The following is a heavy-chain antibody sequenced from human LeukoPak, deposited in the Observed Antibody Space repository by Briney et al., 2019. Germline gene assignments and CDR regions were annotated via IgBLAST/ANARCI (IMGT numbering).Heavy chain of an antibody. J-gene: IGHJ4*02. CDR1: GGSFSGYY. CDR3: ARARRRWLQLLDY. Sequence: KPSETLSLTCAVYGGSFSGYYWSWIRQPPGKGLEWIGEINHSGSTNYNPSLKSRVTISVDTSKNQFSLKLSSVTAADTAVYYCARARRRWLQLLDYWGQGTLVTVSS. V-gene: IGHV4-34*01. CDR2: INHSGST. D-gene: IGHD5-24*01.